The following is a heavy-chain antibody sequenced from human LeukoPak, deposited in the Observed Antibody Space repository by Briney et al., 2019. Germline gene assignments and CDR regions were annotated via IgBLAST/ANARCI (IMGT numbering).Heavy chain of an antibody. CDR1: GFTSSSYA. CDR2: ISGSGGST. V-gene: IGHV3-23*01. J-gene: IGHJ1*01. CDR3: AKDLNDYGDYVYFQH. Sequence: GGSLRLSCAASGFTSSSYAMSWVRQAPGKGLEWVSAISGSGGSTYYADSVKGRFTISRDNSKNTLYLQMNSLRAEDTAVYYCAKDLNDYGDYVYFQHWGQGTLVTVSS. D-gene: IGHD4-17*01.